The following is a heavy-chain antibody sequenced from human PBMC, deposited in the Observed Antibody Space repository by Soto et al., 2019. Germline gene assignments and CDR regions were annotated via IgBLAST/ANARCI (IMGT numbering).Heavy chain of an antibody. CDR2: ISGSGGST. CDR3: AKAICSGRSCYLAY. CDR1: GFTFSSYA. D-gene: IGHD2-15*01. Sequence: HPGGSLRLSCAASGFTFSSYAMSWVRQAPGKGLEWVSAISGSGGSTYYADSVKGRFTISRDNSKNTLYLQMNSLRAEDTAVYYCAKAICSGRSCYLAYWGQGTLVTVSS. V-gene: IGHV3-23*01. J-gene: IGHJ4*02.